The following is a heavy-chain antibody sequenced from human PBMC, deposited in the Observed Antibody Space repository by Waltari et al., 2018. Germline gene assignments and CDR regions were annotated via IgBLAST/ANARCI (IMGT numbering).Heavy chain of an antibody. J-gene: IGHJ6*02. Sequence: QVQLVQSGAEVKKPGSSVKVSCKASGYTFTGYYVHWVRQAPGQGLEWMGPINPNSGGTNYAQKFQGRVTMTRDTSISTAYMELSRLRSDDTAVYYCARDIVVVPAAIYYYGMDVWGQGTTVTVSS. CDR1: GYTFTGYY. CDR2: INPNSGGT. V-gene: IGHV1-2*06. D-gene: IGHD2-2*01. CDR3: ARDIVVVPAAIYYYGMDV.